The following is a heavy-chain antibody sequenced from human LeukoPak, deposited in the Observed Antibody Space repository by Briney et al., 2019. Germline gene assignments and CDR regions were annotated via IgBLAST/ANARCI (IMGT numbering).Heavy chain of an antibody. V-gene: IGHV3-21*01. Sequence: GGSLRLSCAASGFTFSNYAMSWVRQAPGRGLEWVSSISSSSSYIYYADSVKGRFTISRDNAKNSLYLQMNSLRAEDTAVYYCARVPPLLWFGELSYYYSYMDVWGKGTTVTVSS. CDR3: ARVPPLLWFGELSYYYSYMDV. CDR1: GFTFSNYA. D-gene: IGHD3-10*01. CDR2: ISSSSSYI. J-gene: IGHJ6*03.